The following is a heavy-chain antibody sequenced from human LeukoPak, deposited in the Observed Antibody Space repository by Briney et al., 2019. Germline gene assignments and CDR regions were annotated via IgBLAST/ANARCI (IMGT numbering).Heavy chain of an antibody. Sequence: SVKVSCKASGGTFSSYAISWVRQAPGQGLEWMGRIIPIFGTANYAQKFQGRVTITTDESTSTAYMEMGSLRSEDTVVYYCARPSYYYDSSGYSTGAFDIWGQGTMVTVSS. CDR1: GGTFSSYA. CDR3: ARPSYYYDSSGYSTGAFDI. V-gene: IGHV1-69*05. J-gene: IGHJ3*02. CDR2: IIPIFGTA. D-gene: IGHD3-22*01.